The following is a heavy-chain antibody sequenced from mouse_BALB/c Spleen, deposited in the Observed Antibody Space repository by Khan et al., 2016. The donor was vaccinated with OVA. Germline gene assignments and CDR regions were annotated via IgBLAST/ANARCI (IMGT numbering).Heavy chain of an antibody. CDR3: ASGRAAYYRNDGGAMEY. J-gene: IGHJ4*01. CDR1: GYTFTTAG. CDR2: INTHSGVP. V-gene: IGHV9-4*02. Sequence: QIQLVQSGPELKKPGETVRISCKASGYTFTTAGIQWVQKMPGKGLKWIGWINTHSGVPKYAEDFKGRFAFSLEIPVSTAYLQITIHKNEDTATYFCASGRAAYYRNDGGAMEYWGQGTSVTVSS. D-gene: IGHD2-14*01.